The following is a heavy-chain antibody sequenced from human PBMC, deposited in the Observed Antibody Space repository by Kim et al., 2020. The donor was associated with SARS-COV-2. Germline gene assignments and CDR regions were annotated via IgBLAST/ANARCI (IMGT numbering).Heavy chain of an antibody. CDR3: ARAGAWELLTTEIDY. Sequence: GGSLRLSCAASGFTFSSYGMHWVRQAPGKGLEWVAVIWYDGSNKYYADSVKGRFTISRDNSKNTLYLQMNSLRAEDMAVYYCARAGAWELLTTEIDYWGQGTLVTVSS. CDR2: IWYDGSNK. CDR1: GFTFSSYG. J-gene: IGHJ4*02. D-gene: IGHD1-26*01. V-gene: IGHV3-33*01.